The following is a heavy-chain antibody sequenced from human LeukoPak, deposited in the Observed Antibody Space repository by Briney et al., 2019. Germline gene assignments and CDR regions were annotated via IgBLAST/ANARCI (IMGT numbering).Heavy chain of an antibody. V-gene: IGHV4-34*01. J-gene: IGHJ4*02. CDR1: GGSFSGYY. CDR2: INHSGST. Sequence: SETLSLTCAVYGGSFSGYYWSWIRQPPGKGLEWIGEINHSGSTNYNPSLKSRVTISVDTSKNQFSLKLSSVTAAGTAVYYCARGRWLQLNYFDYWGQGTLVTDSS. D-gene: IGHD5-24*01. CDR3: ARGRWLQLNYFDY.